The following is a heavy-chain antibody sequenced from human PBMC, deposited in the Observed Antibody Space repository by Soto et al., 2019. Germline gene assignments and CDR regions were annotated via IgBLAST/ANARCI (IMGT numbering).Heavy chain of an antibody. CDR1: GFTFSSYS. V-gene: IGHV3-21*01. D-gene: IGHD1-26*01. CDR3: ARDRTIGSYSSNWFDP. CDR2: ISSSSSYI. Sequence: ESGGGLVKPGGSLRLSCAASGFTFSSYSMNWVRQAPGKGLEWVSSISSSSSYIYYADSVKGRFTISRDNAKNSLYLQMNSLRAEDTAVYYCARDRTIGSYSSNWFDPWGQGTLVTVSS. J-gene: IGHJ5*02.